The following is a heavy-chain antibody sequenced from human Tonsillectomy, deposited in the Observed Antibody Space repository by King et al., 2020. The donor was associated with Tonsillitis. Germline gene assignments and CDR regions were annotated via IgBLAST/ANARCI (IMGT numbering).Heavy chain of an antibody. CDR3: ARVGEGGPSSYYGMDV. V-gene: IGHV1-69*01. J-gene: IGHJ6*02. D-gene: IGHD3-16*01. CDR1: GDTFSNYA. CDR2: IIPMFDTT. Sequence: QLVQSGAEVKKPGSSVKVSCKASGDTFSNYAISWVRQAPGQGLEWMGVIIPMFDTTNYAQKLQGRVTLTADESRRIAYLELSSLRSEDTGVYYCARVGEGGPSSYYGMDVWGQGTTVTVSS.